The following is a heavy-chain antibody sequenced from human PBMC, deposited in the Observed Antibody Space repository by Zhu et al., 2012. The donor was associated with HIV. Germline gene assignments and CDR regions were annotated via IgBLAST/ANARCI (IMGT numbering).Heavy chain of an antibody. CDR1: GFTFNKYA. J-gene: IGHJ6*03. V-gene: IGHV3-43*01. Sequence: EVQLVESGGNVIQPGGSLRLSCAASGFTFNKYAMHWVRQAPGKGLEWISLISWSGEATYYTGSVEGRFTISRDNSKNSLYLQMNSLRPEDTALYYCAKGAAANYHYYYYMDVWGKGPQSPSP. D-gene: IGHD3-10*01. CDR3: AKGAAANYHYYYYMDV. CDR2: ISWSGEAT.